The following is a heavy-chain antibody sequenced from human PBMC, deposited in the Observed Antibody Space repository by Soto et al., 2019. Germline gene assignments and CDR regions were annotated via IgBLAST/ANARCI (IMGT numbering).Heavy chain of an antibody. CDR2: IFSNDEK. Sequence: SGPTLVNPTETLTLTCTVSGFSLSNPRMGVSWIRQPPGKALEWLAHIFSNDEKSYSTSLKSRLTISRDTSKSQVVLNMTNVDPVDTATYYCARIQRISMIVVSKPYFDYWGQGTLVTVSS. J-gene: IGHJ4*02. D-gene: IGHD3-22*01. V-gene: IGHV2-26*01. CDR3: ARIQRISMIVVSKPYFDY. CDR1: GFSLSNPRMG.